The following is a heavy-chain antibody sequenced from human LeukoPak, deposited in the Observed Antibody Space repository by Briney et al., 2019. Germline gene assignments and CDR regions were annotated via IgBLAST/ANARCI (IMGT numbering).Heavy chain of an antibody. CDR1: GFTFSSYE. CDR3: ARDGDLAPDVPFDY. CDR2: ISSSGSTI. D-gene: IGHD7-27*01. V-gene: IGHV3-48*03. Sequence: GGSLRLSCAASGFTFSSYEMNWVRQAPGKGLEWVSYISSSGSTIYYVDSVKGRFTISSDNAKNSLYLQMNSLRAEDTAVYYCARDGDLAPDVPFDYWGQGTLVTVSS. J-gene: IGHJ4*02.